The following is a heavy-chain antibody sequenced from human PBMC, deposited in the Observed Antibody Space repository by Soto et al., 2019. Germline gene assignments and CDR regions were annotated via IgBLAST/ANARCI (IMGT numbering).Heavy chain of an antibody. V-gene: IGHV4-39*01. CDR2: VYYDGDA. D-gene: IGHD1-1*01. J-gene: IGHJ4*02. CDR1: GGSIRNMKYY. CDR3: ARIAFYNGSSRSDL. Sequence: SETLSLTCSASGGSIRNMKYYWGWVRQPPGKGLEWVGSVYYDGDAYYSPTLRSRASISVDTSKNQFSLRLTSVTTKDTAVYYRARIAFYNGSSRSDLWGQGSLVTVSS.